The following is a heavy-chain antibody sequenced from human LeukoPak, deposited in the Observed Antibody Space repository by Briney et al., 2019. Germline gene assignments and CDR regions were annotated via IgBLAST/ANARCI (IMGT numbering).Heavy chain of an antibody. D-gene: IGHD3-10*01. V-gene: IGHV4-4*02. CDR1: GGSISSRNW. CDR2: IHHSGST. CDR3: ARIRGFGADYYYYYMDV. Sequence: SETLSLTRAVSGGSISSRNWWSWVRQPPGKGLEWIAEIHHSGSTNYNPSLKSRVTISVDKSKNQFSLKLSSVTAADTAAYYCARIRGFGADYYYYYMDVWGKGTTVTVSS. J-gene: IGHJ6*03.